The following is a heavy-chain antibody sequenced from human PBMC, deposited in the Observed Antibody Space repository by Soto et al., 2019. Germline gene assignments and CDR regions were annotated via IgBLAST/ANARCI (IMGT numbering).Heavy chain of an antibody. CDR3: ARVGY. J-gene: IGHJ4*02. CDR2: ISSASSET. V-gene: IGHV3-21*01. CDR1: GFTFSRVS. Sequence: GGSLRLSCEASGFTFSRVSMSCVRQVPGKGLEWVASISSASSETWYADSVKGRFIISRDNAQNSLFLHMNTLRPEDSAIYYCARVGYWGPGTQVTVSS.